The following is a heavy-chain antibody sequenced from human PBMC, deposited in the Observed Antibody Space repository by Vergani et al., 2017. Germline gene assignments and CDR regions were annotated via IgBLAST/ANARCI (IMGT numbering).Heavy chain of an antibody. CDR3: ARVGSTTTVVTPGGNYYYYGMDV. V-gene: IGHV4-59*01. CDR2: MYHSGST. CDR1: GGSMSGYY. Sequence: QVQLQESGPGLVKPSETLSLTCSVSGGSMSGYYWSWIRQPPGKELEWIGYMYHSGSTNYNPSLETRVTISGDTSKNQFSLKLNSVTAADTAVYYCARVGSTTTVVTPGGNYYYYGMDVWGQGTTVTVSS. J-gene: IGHJ6*02. D-gene: IGHD4-23*01.